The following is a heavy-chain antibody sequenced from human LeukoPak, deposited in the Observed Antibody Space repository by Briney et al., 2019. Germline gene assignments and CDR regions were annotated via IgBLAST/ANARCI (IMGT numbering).Heavy chain of an antibody. D-gene: IGHD3-10*01. Sequence: PSETLSLTCTVSGGSISSSSYYWGWIRQPPGKGQEWIGSIYYSGSTYYNPSLKSRVTISVDTSKNQFSLKLSSVTAADTAVYYCARYMVQGVSIDYWGQGTLVTVSS. CDR3: ARYMVQGVSIDY. V-gene: IGHV4-39*01. CDR1: GGSISSSSYY. CDR2: IYYSGST. J-gene: IGHJ4*02.